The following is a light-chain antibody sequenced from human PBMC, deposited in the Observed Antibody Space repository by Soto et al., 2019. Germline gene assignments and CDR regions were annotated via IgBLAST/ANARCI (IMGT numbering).Light chain of an antibody. Sequence: ETVMTQSPATLSVSPVERVTLSCRASEGVGSSLAWYQQKPGQAPRLLIYDASNRATGIPARFSGSGSGTDFTLTISSLEPEDFAVYYCQQRSNWPPITFGQGTRLEIK. V-gene: IGKV3-11*01. CDR2: DAS. CDR1: EGVGSS. CDR3: QQRSNWPPIT. J-gene: IGKJ5*01.